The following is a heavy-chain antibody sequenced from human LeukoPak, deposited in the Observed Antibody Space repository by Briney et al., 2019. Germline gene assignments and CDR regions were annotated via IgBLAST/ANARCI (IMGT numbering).Heavy chain of an antibody. J-gene: IGHJ4*02. CDR2: INTNTGNP. D-gene: IGHD6-13*01. CDR1: GGTFSSYA. CDR3: ARGPLAAAGTLYGY. V-gene: IGHV7-4-1*02. Sequence: ASVKVSCKASGGTFSSYAISWVRQAPGQGLEWMGWINTNTGNPTYAQGFTGRFVFSLDTSVSTAYLQISSLKAEDTAVYYCARGPLAAAGTLYGYWGQGTLVTVSS.